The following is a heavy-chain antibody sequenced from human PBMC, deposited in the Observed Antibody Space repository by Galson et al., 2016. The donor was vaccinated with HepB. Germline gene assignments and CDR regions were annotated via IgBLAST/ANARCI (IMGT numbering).Heavy chain of an antibody. Sequence: SLRLSCAASGFTFSTYGMHWVRQAPGKGLEWVAIISYDGGNQNYADSVKGRFTISRDNSKNTLFLQMNSLRVEDTAVYYCAKVLGPQQHLFLLSLMGFHAFDIWGQGTMVTVSS. V-gene: IGHV3-30*18. D-gene: IGHD2-21*01. CDR2: ISYDGGNQ. CDR3: AKVLGPQQHLFLLSLMGFHAFDI. J-gene: IGHJ3*02. CDR1: GFTFSTYG.